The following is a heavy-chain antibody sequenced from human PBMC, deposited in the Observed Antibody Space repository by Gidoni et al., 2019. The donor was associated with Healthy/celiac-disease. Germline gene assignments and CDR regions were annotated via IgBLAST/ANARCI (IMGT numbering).Heavy chain of an antibody. D-gene: IGHD6-6*01. CDR2: MNPNSGNT. CDR3: ARDIIAARPDV. CDR1: VYTFTSSD. J-gene: IGHJ6*02. V-gene: IGHV1-8*01. Sequence: QVQLVQSVAEVKKPGASVNVSCKASVYTFTSSDINWVRQATGQGLEWMGWMNPNSGNTGYAQKYQGRVTMTRNTSISTAYMELSSLRSEDTAVYYCARDIIAARPDVWGQGTTVNVSS.